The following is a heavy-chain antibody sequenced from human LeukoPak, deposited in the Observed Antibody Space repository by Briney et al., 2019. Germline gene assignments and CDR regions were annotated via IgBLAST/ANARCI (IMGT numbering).Heavy chain of an antibody. Sequence: GGSLRLSCAASGFTFSSYWMHWVRQAPGKGLVWVSRINSDGSSTTYADSVKGRFTISRDNAKNTLYLQMNSLRAEDTAVYYCAGVLEWLPDPYYFDYWGQGTLVTVSS. V-gene: IGHV3-74*03. D-gene: IGHD3-3*01. CDR3: AGVLEWLPDPYYFDY. J-gene: IGHJ4*02. CDR1: GFTFSSYW. CDR2: INSDGSST.